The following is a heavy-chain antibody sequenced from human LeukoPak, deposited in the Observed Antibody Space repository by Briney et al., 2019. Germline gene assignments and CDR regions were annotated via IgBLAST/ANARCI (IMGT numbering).Heavy chain of an antibody. D-gene: IGHD1-26*01. J-gene: IGHJ4*02. CDR1: GYTFTGYF. CDR2: INTNTGNP. Sequence: ASVKVSCKASGYTFTGYFIHWVRQAPGQGLEWMGWINTNTGNPTYAQGFTGRFVFSLDTSVSTAYLQISSLKAEDTAVYYCARLYSGYSGSYYFDYWGQGTLVTVSS. V-gene: IGHV7-4-1*02. CDR3: ARLYSGYSGSYYFDY.